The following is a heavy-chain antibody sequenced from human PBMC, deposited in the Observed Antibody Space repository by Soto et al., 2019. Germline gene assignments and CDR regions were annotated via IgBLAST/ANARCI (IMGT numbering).Heavy chain of an antibody. Sequence: QVQLVQSGAEVKKPGASLKVSCKASGHTFSIYGISWVRQAPGQGLEWMGWISGYNGNTDYAQNLQDRVTLTTDASTSSVYMELRSLRSDDTAVYYCARVDYYDSSGYYGYWGQGTLITVSP. V-gene: IGHV1-18*04. D-gene: IGHD3-22*01. CDR1: GHTFSIYG. CDR3: ARVDYYDSSGYYGY. CDR2: ISGYNGNT. J-gene: IGHJ4*02.